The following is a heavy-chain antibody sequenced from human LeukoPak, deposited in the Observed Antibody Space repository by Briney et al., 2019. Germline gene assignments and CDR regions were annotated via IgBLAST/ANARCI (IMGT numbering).Heavy chain of an antibody. CDR2: INWNGGST. Sequence: GGSLRLSCAASGFTFDDYGMSWVRQAPGKGLEWVSGINWNGGSTGYADSVKGRFTISRDNAKNSLYLQMNSLRAEDTAVYYCARVFIVVVPATSVVFYFDYWGQGTLVTVSS. CDR1: GFTFDDYG. V-gene: IGHV3-20*04. D-gene: IGHD2-2*01. J-gene: IGHJ4*02. CDR3: ARVFIVVVPATSVVFYFDY.